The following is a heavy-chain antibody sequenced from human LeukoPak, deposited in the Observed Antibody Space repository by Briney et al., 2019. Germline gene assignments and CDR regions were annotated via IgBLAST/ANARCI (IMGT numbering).Heavy chain of an antibody. Sequence: GASVKVSCKASGYTFTSYGISWVRQAPGQGLEWMGWINSYNGNTNYAQKLQGRVTMTTDTSTTTAYMELRSLRSDDTAVYYCARGEAIVRGIPWEKYYWFDPWGQGTPVTVSS. V-gene: IGHV1-18*01. J-gene: IGHJ5*02. CDR3: ARGEAIVRGIPWEKYYWFDP. CDR2: INSYNGNT. CDR1: GYTFTSYG. D-gene: IGHD3-10*01.